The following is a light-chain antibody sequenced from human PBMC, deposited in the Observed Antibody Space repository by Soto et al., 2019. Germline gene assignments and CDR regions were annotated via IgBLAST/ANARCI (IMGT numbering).Light chain of an antibody. CDR3: QDYGTSHPWT. CDR2: GGS. J-gene: IGKJ1*01. Sequence: EVVLTQSPGALSLSPGEGVTLSCRASQNIRGNELAWYRQKRGQAPRLLMYGGSTRADGIPDRFSGRGTGTSFTLTISSLEPEDSAVYYCQDYGTSHPWTFGQGTKLEIK. V-gene: IGKV3-20*01. CDR1: QNIRGNE.